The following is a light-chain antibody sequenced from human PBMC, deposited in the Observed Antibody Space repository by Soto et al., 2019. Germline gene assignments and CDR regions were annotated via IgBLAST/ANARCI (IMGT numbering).Light chain of an antibody. CDR1: QMISTY. CDR3: HQTYSIPPT. V-gene: IGKV1-39*01. CDR2: AAS. J-gene: IGKJ1*01. Sequence: DIHMTQSPYTLSACIGDRVTITCRASQMISTYLNWFQQRPGKAPRLLIYAASTLQTGVSSNGSGSASGRDFTLTITSLRPEDVATYFCHQTYSIPPTVGQGTKVDI.